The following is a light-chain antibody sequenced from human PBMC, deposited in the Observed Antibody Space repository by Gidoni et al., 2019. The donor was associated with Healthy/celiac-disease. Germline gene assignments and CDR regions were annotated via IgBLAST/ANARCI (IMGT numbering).Light chain of an antibody. CDR2: DAS. V-gene: IGKV3-11*01. Sequence: EIVLTQSPATLSLSPGERATLSCRASQSVSSYLAWYQQKPGQAPRLLIYDASNRATGIPARFSGSGSGTDFTLTISSLEPEDFAVYYCQQRSNWRLITFXXXTRLEIK. J-gene: IGKJ5*01. CDR3: QQRSNWRLIT. CDR1: QSVSSY.